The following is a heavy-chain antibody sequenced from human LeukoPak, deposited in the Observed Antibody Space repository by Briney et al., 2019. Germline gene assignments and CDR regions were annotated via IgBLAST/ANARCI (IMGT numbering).Heavy chain of an antibody. D-gene: IGHD1-26*01. CDR1: GFSFSCYG. V-gene: IGHV3-23*01. Sequence: GGSLRLSCAASGFSFSCYGMSWVRQAPGEGLEWVAITSASGGNTFCADSVKGRFTISRDNSKNTLYLQMNSLGADDTALYYCAKGDSGGYYPFYFWGQGTLVTVSS. CDR2: TSASGGNT. CDR3: AKGDSGGYYPFYF. J-gene: IGHJ4*02.